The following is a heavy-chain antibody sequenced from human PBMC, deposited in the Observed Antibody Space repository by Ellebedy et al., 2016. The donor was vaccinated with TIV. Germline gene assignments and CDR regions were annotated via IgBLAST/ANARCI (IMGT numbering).Heavy chain of an antibody. V-gene: IGHV4-39*02. CDR1: GGSISSYY. CDR2: IYYTGTT. D-gene: IGHD6-6*01. CDR3: VREVTGSSRAY. J-gene: IGHJ4*02. Sequence: SETLSLXCTVSGGSISSYYWSWIRQPPGKGLEWIGSIYYTGTTYYSPSLKSRVIISIDTSKSQFSLKLSSVTAADTAMYYCVREVTGSSRAYWGQGILVTVSS.